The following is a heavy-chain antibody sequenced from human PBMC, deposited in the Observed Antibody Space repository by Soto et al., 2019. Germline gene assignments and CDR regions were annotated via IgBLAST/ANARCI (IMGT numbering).Heavy chain of an antibody. J-gene: IGHJ4*02. Sequence: GGSLRLSCAASGFTFSTYWMHWVRQTPGKRLRWVSRTSPNGTRTDYADSVRGRFTVSRDNAKNTLYLQMNGLRADDTAVYYCARTSDFWGQGTLVTVSS. V-gene: IGHV3-74*01. CDR3: ARTSDF. CDR2: TSPNGTRT. CDR1: GFTFSTYW.